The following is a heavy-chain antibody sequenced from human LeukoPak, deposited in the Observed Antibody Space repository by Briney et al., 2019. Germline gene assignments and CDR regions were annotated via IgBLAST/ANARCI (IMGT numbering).Heavy chain of an antibody. V-gene: IGHV4-59*11. CDR1: GGSISSHY. CDR2: IYYSGST. Sequence: SETLSLTCTVSGGSISSHYWSWIRQPPGKGLEWIGYIYYSGSTNYNPSLKSRVTISVDTSKNQFSLKLSSVTAADTAVYYCARGRAATFLDYWGQGTPVTVSS. CDR3: ARGRAATFLDY. D-gene: IGHD2-15*01. J-gene: IGHJ4*02.